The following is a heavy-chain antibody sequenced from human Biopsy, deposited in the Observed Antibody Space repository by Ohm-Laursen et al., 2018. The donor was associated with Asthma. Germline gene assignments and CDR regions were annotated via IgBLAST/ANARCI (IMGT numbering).Heavy chain of an antibody. CDR1: GFTFSDYY. V-gene: IGHV3-11*05. J-gene: IGHJ4*02. CDR3: AKDKGGPRIGVAGTFDH. CDR2: INGKSNSI. D-gene: IGHD6-13*01. Sequence: SLRLSCAASGFTFSDYYMSWIRQAPGKGLEWISYINGKSNSIEYADSVKGRFTISRDHSKLYLQMNNLTGEDTAVYYCAKDKGGPRIGVAGTFDHWGQGTLVTVSS.